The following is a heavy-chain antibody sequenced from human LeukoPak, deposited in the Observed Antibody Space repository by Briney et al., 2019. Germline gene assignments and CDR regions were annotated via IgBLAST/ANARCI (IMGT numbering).Heavy chain of an antibody. CDR2: IYYSGST. J-gene: IGHJ4*02. CDR3: ARGEIAVAASLRPLHEWDY. CDR1: GYSISGGYY. D-gene: IGHD6-19*01. Sequence: PSETLSLTCTVSGYSISGGYYWGWIRQPPGKGLEWIGSIYYSGSTYYNPSLKSRVTISVDTSKNQFSLKLSSVTAADTAVYYCARGEIAVAASLRPLHEWDYWGQGTLVTVSS. V-gene: IGHV4-38-2*02.